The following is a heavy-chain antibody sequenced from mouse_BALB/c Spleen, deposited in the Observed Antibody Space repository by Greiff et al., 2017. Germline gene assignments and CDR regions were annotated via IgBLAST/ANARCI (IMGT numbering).Heavy chain of an antibody. CDR3: ARRPMITSYFDY. D-gene: IGHD2-4*01. Sequence: EVQVVESGGDLVKPGGSLKLSCAASGSTFSSYGMSWVRQTPDKRLEWVATISSGGSYTYYPDSVKGRFTISRDNAKNTLYLQMSSLKSEDTAMYYCARRPMITSYFDYWGQGTTLTVSS. J-gene: IGHJ2*01. CDR2: ISSGGSYT. CDR1: GSTFSSYG. V-gene: IGHV5-6*01.